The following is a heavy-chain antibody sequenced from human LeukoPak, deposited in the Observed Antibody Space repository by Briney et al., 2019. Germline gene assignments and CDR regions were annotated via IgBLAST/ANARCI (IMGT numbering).Heavy chain of an antibody. CDR1: GFTFSNAW. D-gene: IGHD2-8*01. V-gene: IGHV3-23*01. J-gene: IGHJ4*02. Sequence: GGSLRLSCAASGFTFSNAWMSWVRQAPGKGLEWVAAISVSGGSTNYADSVKGRFTISRDNSKNTLYLQMNSLRAEDTAVYYCAKVFFMDYWGQGTLVTVSS. CDR3: AKVFFMDY. CDR2: ISVSGGST.